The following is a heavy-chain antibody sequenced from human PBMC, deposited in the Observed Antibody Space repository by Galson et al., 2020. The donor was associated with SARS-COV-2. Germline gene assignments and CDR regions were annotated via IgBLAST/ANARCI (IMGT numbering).Heavy chain of an antibody. CDR3: AGAPDIADNGWAFDI. Sequence: SETLSLTCTVSGGSISSGGYYWSWLRQHTGKGLEWIGYIYYSGTTYYNPSLKRRVTISVDTSKNQFSLKLSSVTAAATAVYYCAGAPDIADNGWAFDIWGQGTMVTVSS. J-gene: IGHJ3*02. CDR2: IYYSGTT. V-gene: IGHV4-31*03. CDR1: GGSISSGGYY. D-gene: IGHD5-12*01.